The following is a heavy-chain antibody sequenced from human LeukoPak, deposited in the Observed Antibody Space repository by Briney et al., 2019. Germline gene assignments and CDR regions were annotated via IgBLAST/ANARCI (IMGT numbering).Heavy chain of an antibody. D-gene: IGHD3-22*01. CDR1: GFTFSSYA. CDR3: ARVTYYYDSSGYHDAFDI. V-gene: IGHV3-23*01. J-gene: IGHJ3*02. Sequence: GGSLRLSCAASGFTFSSYAMSWVRQAPGKGLEWVSAISGSGGSTYYADSVKGRFTISRDNSKNTLYLQMNSLRAEDTAVYYCARVTYYYDSSGYHDAFDIWGQGTMVTVSS. CDR2: ISGSGGST.